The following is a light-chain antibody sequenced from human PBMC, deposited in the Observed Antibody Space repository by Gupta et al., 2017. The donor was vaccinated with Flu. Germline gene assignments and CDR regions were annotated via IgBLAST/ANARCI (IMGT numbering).Light chain of an antibody. Sequence: DIVMTQTPLPSPVTLGQPASISCRSSQSLVHSDGNTYLRWLQQRAVQPPRLLIDKTSNRFSGVPDRSSGRAAGTDIRLKISMVDAEDVGVYCWKQAKQFPYSFGQGTKLEIK. V-gene: IGKV2-24*01. J-gene: IGKJ2*03. CDR3: KQAKQFPYS. CDR2: KTS. CDR1: QSLVHSDGNTY.